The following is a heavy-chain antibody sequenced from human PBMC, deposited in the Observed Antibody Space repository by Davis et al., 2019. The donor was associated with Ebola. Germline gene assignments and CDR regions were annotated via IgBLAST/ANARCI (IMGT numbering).Heavy chain of an antibody. V-gene: IGHV3-74*01. CDR2: INGNGTAT. CDR3: ALRNLGTYSGHFLAN. CDR1: GFTFINYW. Sequence: GESLKISCAASGFTFINYWIHWVRQVPGKGLAWVSTINGNGTATFYADSVKGRFTISRDNAKNSLYLQMNSLRDEDTAVYYCALRNLGTYSGHFLANWGQGTLVTVSS. D-gene: IGHD1-26*01. J-gene: IGHJ4*02.